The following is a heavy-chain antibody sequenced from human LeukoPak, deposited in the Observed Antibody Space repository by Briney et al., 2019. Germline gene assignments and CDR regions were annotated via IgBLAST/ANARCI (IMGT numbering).Heavy chain of an antibody. Sequence: SETLSLTCTVSGGSISSYYWSWIRQPPGKGLEWIGYIYYSGSTNYNPSLNSRVTISVDTPKNQFSLKLSSVTAADTAVYYCARGRYNWNYWGQGALVTVSS. D-gene: IGHD1-20*01. V-gene: IGHV4-59*01. CDR2: IYYSGST. CDR1: GGSISSYY. J-gene: IGHJ4*02. CDR3: ARGRYNWNY.